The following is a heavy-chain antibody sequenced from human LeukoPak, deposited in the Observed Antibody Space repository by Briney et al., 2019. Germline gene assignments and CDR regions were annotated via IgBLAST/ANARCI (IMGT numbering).Heavy chain of an antibody. CDR2: MNPNSGNT. D-gene: IGHD3-22*01. Sequence: ASVKVSCKASGYTFTSYDINWVRQATGQGLEWMGWMNPNSGNTGYAQKFQGRVTMTRNTSISTAYMELSSLRSEDTAVYYCARDLGAGSSGYYTNPPFDYWGQGTLVTVSS. J-gene: IGHJ4*02. V-gene: IGHV1-8*01. CDR3: ARDLGAGSSGYYTNPPFDY. CDR1: GYTFTSYD.